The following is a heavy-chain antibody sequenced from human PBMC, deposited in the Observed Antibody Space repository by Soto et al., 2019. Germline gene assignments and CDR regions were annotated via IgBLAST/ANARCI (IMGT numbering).Heavy chain of an antibody. Sequence: QVLLQESGPGLVKPSETLSLTCSVSGASITRYYWSWIRQPPGKGLEWIGYIYHNGSPSYNPSLKSRVTISVDTSKNQLSLRLVSVTAADTALYFCAREDFGSCSSPTCLNWFDPWGQGTLVTVSS. V-gene: IGHV4-59*01. J-gene: IGHJ5*02. CDR1: GASITRYY. CDR2: IYHNGSP. CDR3: AREDFGSCSSPTCLNWFDP. D-gene: IGHD2-2*01.